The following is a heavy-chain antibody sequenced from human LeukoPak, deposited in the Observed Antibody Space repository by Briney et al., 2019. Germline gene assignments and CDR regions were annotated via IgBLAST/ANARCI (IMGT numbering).Heavy chain of an antibody. CDR2: IYYSGST. D-gene: IGHD1-1*01. V-gene: IGHV4-59*01. CDR3: ARERGTWNDDGFDY. Sequence: SETLSLTCAVSGGSISSYYWSWIRQPPGKGLEWIGYIYYSGSTNYNPSLQSRVTISVDTSKNQFSLKLSSVTAADTAVYYCARERGTWNDDGFDYWGQGTLVTVSS. J-gene: IGHJ4*02. CDR1: GGSISSYY.